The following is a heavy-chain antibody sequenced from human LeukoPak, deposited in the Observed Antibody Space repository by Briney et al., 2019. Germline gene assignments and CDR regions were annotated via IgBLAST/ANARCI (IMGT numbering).Heavy chain of an antibody. CDR3: ARGGLYGDYDAFDI. V-gene: IGHV3-30*04. CDR1: GFTFSSYA. J-gene: IGHJ3*02. CDR2: ISYDGSNK. Sequence: PAGSLRLSCAASGFTFSSYAMHWVRQAPGKGLEWVAVISYDGSNKYYADSVKGRFTISRDNSKNTLYLQMNSLRAEDTAVYYCARGGLYGDYDAFDIWGQGTMVTVSS. D-gene: IGHD4-17*01.